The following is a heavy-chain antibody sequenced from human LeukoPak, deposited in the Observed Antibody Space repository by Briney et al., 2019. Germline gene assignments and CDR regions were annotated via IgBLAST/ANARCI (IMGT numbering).Heavy chain of an antibody. Sequence: GESLRLSCAASGFTFSSYSMNWVRQAPGKGLEWVSSISSSSSYIYYADSVKGRFTISRDNAKNSLYLQMNSLRAEDTAVYYCARSGHYYDSSGYYRATTHAFDYWGQGTLVTVSS. D-gene: IGHD3-22*01. CDR2: ISSSSSYI. J-gene: IGHJ4*02. CDR1: GFTFSSYS. V-gene: IGHV3-21*01. CDR3: ARSGHYYDSSGYYRATTHAFDY.